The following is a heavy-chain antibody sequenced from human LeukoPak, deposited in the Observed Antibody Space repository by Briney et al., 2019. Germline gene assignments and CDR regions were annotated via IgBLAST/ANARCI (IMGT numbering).Heavy chain of an antibody. V-gene: IGHV3-48*03. CDR3: ARTDCSGSSCYKIYYFDY. D-gene: IGHD2-15*01. CDR1: GFTFSSFE. Sequence: GGSLRLSCAASGFTFSSFEMKWVRQAPGKGLEWVSYISSGGSTIYYADSVKGRFTISRDNAKNTLYLQMNSLRAEDTAVYYCARTDCSGSSCYKIYYFDYWGQGTLVTVSS. J-gene: IGHJ4*02. CDR2: ISSGGSTI.